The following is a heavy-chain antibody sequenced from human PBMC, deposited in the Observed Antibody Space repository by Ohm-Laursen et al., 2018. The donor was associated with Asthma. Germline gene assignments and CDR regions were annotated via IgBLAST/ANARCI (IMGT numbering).Heavy chain of an antibody. V-gene: IGHV3-23*01. CDR2: IIGSGATT. J-gene: IGHJ3*02. Sequence: SLRLSCAASGFTFSNFAMSWVRQAPGKGLEWVSAIIGSGATTYYADSVRGRFTISRDNSKSTLYMQMNSLRAEDTAVYYCARRDFSGGDPNAAFDIWGQGTMVTVSS. CDR3: ARRDFSGGDPNAAFDI. CDR1: GFTFSNFA. D-gene: IGHD2-21*02.